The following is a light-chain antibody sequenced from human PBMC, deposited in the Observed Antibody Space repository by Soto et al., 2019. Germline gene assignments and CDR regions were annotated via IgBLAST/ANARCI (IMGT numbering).Light chain of an antibody. J-gene: IGKJ2*01. V-gene: IGKV3-20*01. CDR2: GAS. Sequence: EIVLTQSPGILSLSPGERATLSCRASQSVSSSYLGWYQQKPSQAPRLLMYGASRRATGIPDRFSGSGSGTDFTLTISRLEPEDFAVYYCQQYGAQPYYFGQGTKLEIK. CDR1: QSVSSSY. CDR3: QQYGAQPYY.